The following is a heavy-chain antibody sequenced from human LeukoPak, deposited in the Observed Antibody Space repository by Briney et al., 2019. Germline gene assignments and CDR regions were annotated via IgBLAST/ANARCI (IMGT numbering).Heavy chain of an antibody. V-gene: IGHV4-38-2*01. Sequence: SETLSLTCAVSGYSISSGYYWGWIRQPPGKGLEWIGSIYHSGSTYYNPSLKSRVTISVDTSKNQFSLKLSSVTAADTAVYYCARGIAPRGEHFDYWGQGTLVTVSS. CDR3: ARGIAPRGEHFDY. J-gene: IGHJ4*02. CDR2: IYHSGST. CDR1: GYSISSGYY. D-gene: IGHD3-16*01.